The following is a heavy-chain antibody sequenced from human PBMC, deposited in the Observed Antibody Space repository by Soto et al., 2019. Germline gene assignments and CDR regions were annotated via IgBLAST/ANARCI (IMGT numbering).Heavy chain of an antibody. D-gene: IGHD2-8*01. V-gene: IGHV4-30-2*01. CDR2: IYHSGIT. CDR3: ARDQVYGWYFDL. Sequence: QLQLQESGSGLVKPSQTLSLTCAVSGGSISSGGSSWSWIRQPPGKGLECIGYIYHSGITYYNPSLKSRVTISVDRSKNQFSLKLSSVTAADTAVYYCARDQVYGWYFDLWGRGTLVTVSS. CDR1: GGSISSGGSS. J-gene: IGHJ2*01.